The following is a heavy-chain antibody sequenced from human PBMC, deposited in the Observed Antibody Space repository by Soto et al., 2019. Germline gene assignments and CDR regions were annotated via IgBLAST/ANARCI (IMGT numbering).Heavy chain of an antibody. J-gene: IGHJ3*01. CDR1: GYNFIAQN. V-gene: IGHV1-2*06. CDR3: ARERHLNSPSDAFDL. CDR2: MNPNRGGS. D-gene: IGHD1-7*01. Sequence: QVHLVQSGAEVKKPGASVKVSCMASGYNFIAQNIHWVRQAPGLGLECMGQMNPNRGGSDYAQEFQGRVTVPRDPSISTVYMELSSLNSDDTAVYYCARERHLNSPSDAFDLWGQGTMVIVSS.